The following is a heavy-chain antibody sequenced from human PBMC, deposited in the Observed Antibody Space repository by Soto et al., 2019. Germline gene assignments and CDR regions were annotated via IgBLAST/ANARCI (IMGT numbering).Heavy chain of an antibody. CDR1: GGSISTGGYY. CDR2: FYYSGST. Sequence: PSETLSLTCTVSGGSISTGGYYWNWIRQHPGKGLEWIGYFYYSGSTYYNPSLKSRVTISVNTSKNQFSLKLSSVTAADTAVYYCARGGSTLFGVVHYFHYWGQGTLVTVSS. V-gene: IGHV4-31*03. CDR3: ARGGSTLFGVVHYFHY. D-gene: IGHD3-3*01. J-gene: IGHJ4*02.